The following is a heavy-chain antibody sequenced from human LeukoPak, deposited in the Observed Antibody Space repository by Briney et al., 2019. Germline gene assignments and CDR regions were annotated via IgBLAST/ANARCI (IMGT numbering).Heavy chain of an antibody. D-gene: IGHD3-10*01. CDR3: AKDGSGSYYPEDAFDI. CDR1: GFTFSSYA. CDR2: ISGSGGSA. Sequence: PGGSLRLSCAASGFTFSSYAMSWVRQAPGKGLEWVSAISGSGGSAYYADSVKGRFTISRDNSKNTLYLQMNSLRAEDTAVYYCAKDGSGSYYPEDAFDIWGQGTMVTVSS. J-gene: IGHJ3*02. V-gene: IGHV3-23*01.